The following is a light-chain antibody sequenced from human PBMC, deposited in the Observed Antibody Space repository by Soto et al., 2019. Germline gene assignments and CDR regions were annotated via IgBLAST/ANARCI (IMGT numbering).Light chain of an antibody. V-gene: IGLV6-57*04. CDR2: EDN. Sequence: NFMLTQPHSVSESPGKTVTISCTRSSGSIASNFVQWCQQRPGSAPTTVIYEDNQRPSGVPDRFSGSVDSSSNSASLTISGLETEDEADYYCQSYDNDDHGVFGGGTKLTVL. J-gene: IGLJ2*01. CDR3: QSYDNDDHGV. CDR1: SGSIASNF.